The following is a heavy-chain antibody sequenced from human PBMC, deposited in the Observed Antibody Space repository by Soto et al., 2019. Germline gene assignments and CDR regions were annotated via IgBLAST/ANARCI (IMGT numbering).Heavy chain of an antibody. V-gene: IGHV4-31*03. J-gene: IGHJ4*02. Sequence: QVQLRESGPGLVKPSQTLSLTCTVSGGSISNDNYYWTWIRQHPGKGLEWIGYSYYSGSTYYNPSLKSRFSISVDTSKNQFSLKLSSVTAADKAVYYCVATTVTTISLDYWGQGTLVTVSS. CDR2: SYYSGST. CDR1: GGSISNDNYY. CDR3: VATTVTTISLDY. D-gene: IGHD4-17*01.